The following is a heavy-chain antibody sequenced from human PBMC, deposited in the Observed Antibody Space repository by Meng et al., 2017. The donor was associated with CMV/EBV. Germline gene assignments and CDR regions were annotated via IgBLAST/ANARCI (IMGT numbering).Heavy chain of an antibody. CDR2: IRYDGSNK. J-gene: IGHJ6*02. CDR1: GFTFSSYG. D-gene: IGHD2-2*01. V-gene: IGHV3-30*02. Sequence: GESLKISCAASGFTFSSYGMHWVRQAPGKGLEWVAFIRYDGSNKYYADSVKGRFTISRDNSKNTLYLQMNSLRAEDTAVYYCARADAIVVVPAAILDYYYGMDVWGQGTTVTVSS. CDR3: ARADAIVVVPAAILDYYYGMDV.